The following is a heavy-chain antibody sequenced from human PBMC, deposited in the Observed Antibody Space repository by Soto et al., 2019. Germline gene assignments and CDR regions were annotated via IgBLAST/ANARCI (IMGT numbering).Heavy chain of an antibody. D-gene: IGHD3-22*01. CDR3: ARVDYLSSGYYWYFDY. CDR1: GCSISSSSYY. J-gene: IGHJ4*02. CDR2: MYYSGST. Sequence: QLQLQESGPGLVKPSETLSLTCTVSGCSISSSSYYWGWIRQPPGKGLEWIGSMYYSGSTYYNPSLKSRDTISVDTSMNQFSLKLSSVTAADTAVYYCARVDYLSSGYYWYFDYWGQGTLVTVSS. V-gene: IGHV4-39*01.